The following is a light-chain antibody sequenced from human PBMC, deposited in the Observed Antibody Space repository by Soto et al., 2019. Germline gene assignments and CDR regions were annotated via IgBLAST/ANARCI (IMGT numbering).Light chain of an antibody. Sequence: EIVMTQSPATLSVSPGERATLSCRASQSVSSNLAWYQQKPGQAPRLLIYGASSRATGIPDRFSGGGSGTDFTLTISSLEPEDFAVYYCQQRSNLPPTFGQGTRLETK. J-gene: IGKJ5*01. CDR3: QQRSNLPPT. CDR1: QSVSSN. V-gene: IGKV3-11*01. CDR2: GAS.